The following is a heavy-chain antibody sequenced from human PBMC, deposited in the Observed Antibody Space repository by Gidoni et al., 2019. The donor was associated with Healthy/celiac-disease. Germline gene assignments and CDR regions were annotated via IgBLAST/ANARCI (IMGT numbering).Heavy chain of an antibody. CDR3: AREGDCSGGSCYSSGPDAFDI. V-gene: IGHV1-69*01. D-gene: IGHD2-15*01. CDR1: GGTFSSYD. J-gene: IGHJ3*02. Sequence: QVQLVQSGAEVKKPGSSVKVYCKASGGTFSSYDIGWVRQAPGQGLEWMGGIIPIFGTANYAQKFQGRVTITADESTSTAYMELSSLRSEDTAVYYCAREGDCSGGSCYSSGPDAFDIWGQGTMVTVSS. CDR2: IIPIFGTA.